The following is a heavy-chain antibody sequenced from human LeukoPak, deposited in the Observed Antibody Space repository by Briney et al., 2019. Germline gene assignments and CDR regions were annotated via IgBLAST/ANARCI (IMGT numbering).Heavy chain of an antibody. CDR1: GFTVSSNY. J-gene: IGHJ5*02. V-gene: IGHV3-53*01. Sequence: GGSLRLSCAASGFTVSSNYMSWGRQAPGKGLEWVSVIYSGGSTYYSDSVKGRFTISRDNSKNTLYLQMNSLRAEDTAVYYCARAAFGELLSEWWFDPWGQGTLVTVSS. CDR3: ARAAFGELLSEWWFDP. D-gene: IGHD3-10*01. CDR2: IYSGGST.